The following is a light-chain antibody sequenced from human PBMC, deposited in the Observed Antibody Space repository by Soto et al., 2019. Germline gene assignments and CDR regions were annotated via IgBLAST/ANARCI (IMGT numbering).Light chain of an antibody. V-gene: IGLV2-14*01. CDR2: GIN. CDR3: SAYVASV. CDR1: SSDIGAHDY. Sequence: QSALIQPASVSGSPGQSITISCTGTSSDIGAHDYVSWYQQYPGTAPKLIIYGINKRPSGVSGRFSASKSGNTASLTISGLQPEDDATYYCSAYVASVFGGGTKLTVL. J-gene: IGLJ2*01.